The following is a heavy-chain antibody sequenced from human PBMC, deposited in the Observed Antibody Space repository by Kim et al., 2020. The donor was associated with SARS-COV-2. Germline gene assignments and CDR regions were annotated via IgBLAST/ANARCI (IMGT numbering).Heavy chain of an antibody. CDR2: IKQDGSEK. J-gene: IGHJ6*02. Sequence: GGSLRLSCAASGFTFSSYWMSWVRQAPGKGLEWVANIKQDGSEKYYVDSVKGRFTISRDNAKNSLYLQMNSLRAEDTAVYYCARDKLRYFDWLLYGMDVWGQGTTVTVSS. D-gene: IGHD3-9*01. CDR3: ARDKLRYFDWLLYGMDV. V-gene: IGHV3-7*03. CDR1: GFTFSSYW.